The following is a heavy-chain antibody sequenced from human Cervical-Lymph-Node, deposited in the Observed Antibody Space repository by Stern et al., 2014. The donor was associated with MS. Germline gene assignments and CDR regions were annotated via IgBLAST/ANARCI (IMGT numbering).Heavy chain of an antibody. Sequence: VQLVESGAEVKQPGSSVKVSCKSSGGISWGRQAPGQGLEWMGGVIPFVGTSNYAQKFQGRVIITADTSTNTTYLHLSRLTSADTAVYYCARGSGDNWFGPWGQGTLVTVSS. V-gene: IGHV1-69*06. CDR2: VIPFVGTS. CDR1: GG. CDR3: ARGSGDNWFGP. D-gene: IGHD3-10*01. J-gene: IGHJ5*02.